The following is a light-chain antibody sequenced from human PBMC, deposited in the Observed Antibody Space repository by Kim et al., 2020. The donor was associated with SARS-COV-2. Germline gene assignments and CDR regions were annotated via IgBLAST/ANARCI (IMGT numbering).Light chain of an antibody. CDR1: SLRSYY. Sequence: VALGQTVSITCQGHSLRSYYATWYQQKPGQAPILVIYGKNNRPSGIPDRFSGSSSGNTASLTITGTQAGDEADYYCNSRDSNDNVVFGGGTQLTVL. J-gene: IGLJ2*01. CDR2: GKN. V-gene: IGLV3-19*01. CDR3: NSRDSNDNVV.